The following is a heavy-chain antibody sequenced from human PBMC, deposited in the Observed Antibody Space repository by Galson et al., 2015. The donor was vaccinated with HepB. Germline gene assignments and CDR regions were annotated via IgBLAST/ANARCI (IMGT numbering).Heavy chain of an antibody. D-gene: IGHD6-6*01. Sequence: QSGAEVKKPGESLRISCKGSGYSFTSYWISWVRQMPGKGLEWMGRIDPSDSYTNYSPSFQGHVTISADKSISTAYLQWSSLKASDTAMYYCARHAIAARFYDAFDIWGQGTMVTVSS. J-gene: IGHJ3*02. CDR3: ARHAIAARFYDAFDI. V-gene: IGHV5-10-1*01. CDR1: GYSFTSYW. CDR2: IDPSDSYT.